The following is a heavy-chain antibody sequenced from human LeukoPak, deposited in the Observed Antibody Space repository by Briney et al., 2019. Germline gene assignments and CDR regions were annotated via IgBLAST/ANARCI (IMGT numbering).Heavy chain of an antibody. J-gene: IGHJ4*02. CDR1: GFTFSNYA. D-gene: IGHD6-13*01. CDR2: ISSNGGRT. CDR3: ARAPESSSWYYFDY. Sequence: GGSLRLSCAASGFTFSNYALHWVRQAPGKGLEYVSAISSNGGRTYYANSVKGRFTISRDNSKNTLYLQMGSLRDEDMVVYYCARAPESSSWYYFDYWGQGTLVTVSS. V-gene: IGHV3-64*01.